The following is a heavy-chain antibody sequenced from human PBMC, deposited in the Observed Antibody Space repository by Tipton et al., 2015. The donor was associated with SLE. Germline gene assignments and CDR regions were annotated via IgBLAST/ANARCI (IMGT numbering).Heavy chain of an antibody. D-gene: IGHD3-10*01. Sequence: QLVQSGAEVKKPGASVKVSCTASGYTFTTYFITWVRQAPGQGLEWMGWISAFNGNRKYAKKVQGRVTMTTDTSTSTAYLELRSLGSDDTAVYYCASDRGGYAFDIWGQGTMFTVSS. CDR1: GYTFTTYF. CDR2: ISAFNGNR. V-gene: IGHV1-18*04. CDR3: ASDRGGYAFDI. J-gene: IGHJ3*02.